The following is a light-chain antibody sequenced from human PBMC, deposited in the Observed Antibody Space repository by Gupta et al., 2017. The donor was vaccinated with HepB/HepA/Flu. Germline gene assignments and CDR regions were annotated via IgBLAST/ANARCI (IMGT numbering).Light chain of an antibody. V-gene: IGLV3-25*03. CDR3: QSAGNNGSSWV. CDR1: ALTNEY. Sequence: SYELTQSPSVSVSPGQTARITCSGSALTNEYTYWYQQKPGQAPILVMYKDNERPSGIPERISGSSSGTTVTLTISAVQAEDEADYYCQSAGNNGSSWVFGGGTKLTVL. CDR2: KDN. J-gene: IGLJ3*02.